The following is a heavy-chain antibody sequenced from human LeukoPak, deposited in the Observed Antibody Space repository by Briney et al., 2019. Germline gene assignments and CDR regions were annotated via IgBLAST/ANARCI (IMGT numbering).Heavy chain of an antibody. Sequence: SETLSLTCTVSDGSITSSTYYWGWIRQPPGKGLEWIGSIYYTGSTYYNPSLKSRVTISIDTSKNQFSLNLTSVTAADTAVYFCARDKIVRAAHDAFDIWGRGTMVTVSS. CDR1: DGSITSSTYY. V-gene: IGHV4-39*07. J-gene: IGHJ3*02. CDR3: ARDKIVRAAHDAFDI. D-gene: IGHD3-10*01. CDR2: IYYTGST.